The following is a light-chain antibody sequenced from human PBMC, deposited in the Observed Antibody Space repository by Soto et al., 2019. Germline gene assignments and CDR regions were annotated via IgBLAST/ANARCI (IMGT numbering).Light chain of an antibody. CDR3: QQYDNVPLT. CDR2: DAS. J-gene: IGKJ4*01. Sequence: DIQMTQSPSSLSASVGDRVTITCQAGQDISNSLNWYQHKPGKAPKLLIYDASSLETGVPSRFGGSGSGTDFTFTISSLQPEDIATYYRQQYDNVPLTFGGGTKVEI. V-gene: IGKV1-33*01. CDR1: QDISNS.